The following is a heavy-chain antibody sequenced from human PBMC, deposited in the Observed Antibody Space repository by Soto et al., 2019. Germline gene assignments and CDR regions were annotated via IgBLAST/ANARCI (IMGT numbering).Heavy chain of an antibody. CDR1: GFTFSSYG. D-gene: IGHD6-6*01. Sequence: QVQVVESGGGVVQPGRSLRLSCAASGFTFSSYGMHWVRQAPGKGLEWVAIISWDGNNKYYADSVKGRFTISRESSKNTLFLQMNSLRAEDTAVYYCAKGGSSSARYFDRWGQGTLVTVSS. J-gene: IGHJ5*02. V-gene: IGHV3-30*18. CDR3: AKGGSSSARYFDR. CDR2: ISWDGNNK.